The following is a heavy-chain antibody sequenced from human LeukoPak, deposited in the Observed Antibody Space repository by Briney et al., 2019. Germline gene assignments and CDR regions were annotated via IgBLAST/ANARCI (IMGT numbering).Heavy chain of an antibody. D-gene: IGHD3-3*01. CDR2: ISSSSSYI. CDR1: GFIFSSYA. V-gene: IGHV3-21*01. J-gene: IGHJ4*02. Sequence: PGGSLRLSCAASGFIFSSYAMSWVRQAPGKRLEWVSSISSSSSYIYYADSVKDRFTISRDNAKNSLYLQMNSLRAEDTAVYYCARDSSSAIFGVVIHYWGQGTLVTVSS. CDR3: ARDSSSAIFGVVIHY.